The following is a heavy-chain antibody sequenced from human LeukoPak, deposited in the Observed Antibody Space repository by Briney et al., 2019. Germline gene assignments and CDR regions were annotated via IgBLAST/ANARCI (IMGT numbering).Heavy chain of an antibody. CDR2: IYTSGST. CDR3: ARVDIPIAGHAFDI. D-gene: IGHD5-12*01. CDR1: GGSISSGSYY. J-gene: IGHJ3*02. V-gene: IGHV4-61*02. Sequence: SETLSLTCTVSGGSISSGSYYWSWIRQHAGKGLEWIGRIYTSGSTNYNPSLRSRVTILLDTSKNQFSLNLNSVTAADTAVYYCARVDIPIAGHAFDIWGQGTMVTVSS.